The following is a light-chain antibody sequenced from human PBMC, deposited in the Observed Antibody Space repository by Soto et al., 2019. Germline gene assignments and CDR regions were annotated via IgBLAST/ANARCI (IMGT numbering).Light chain of an antibody. CDR2: DAS. V-gene: IGKV1-33*01. CDR3: QQYDNLLLYT. Sequence: DIQMTQSPSSLSASVGDRVTITCQASQDISNYLNWYQQKPGKAPKLLIYDASNLETGDPSRFSESGSRTDFTFTISSLQPEDIATYYCQQYDNLLLYTFGQGTKLEIK. CDR1: QDISNY. J-gene: IGKJ2*01.